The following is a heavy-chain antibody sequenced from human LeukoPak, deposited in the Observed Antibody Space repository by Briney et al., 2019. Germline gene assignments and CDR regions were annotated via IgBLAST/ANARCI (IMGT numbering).Heavy chain of an antibody. D-gene: IGHD1-1*01. J-gene: IGHJ4*02. CDR2: INHSGST. CDR3: ARRTRNENFDY. Sequence: SETLSLTCAVYGGSFSGYYWSWIRQPPGKGLEWIGEINHSGSTNYNPSLKSRVTISVDTSKNQFSLKLSSVTAADTAVYYCARRTRNENFDYWGQGTLVTVSS. CDR1: GGSFSGYY. V-gene: IGHV4-34*01.